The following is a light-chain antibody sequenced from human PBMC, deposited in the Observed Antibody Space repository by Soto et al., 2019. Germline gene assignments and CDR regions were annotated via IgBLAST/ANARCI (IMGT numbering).Light chain of an antibody. J-gene: IGLJ1*01. CDR3: TSYAGGNNV. V-gene: IGLV2-8*01. Sequence: QSALTQPPSASGSPGQSVTISCTGTSSDVGGYNYVSWYQQYPGEAPKLMVYEVNKRPSGVPDRFSGSKSGNTASLTVSGLQAEDEADYYCTSYAGGNNVFGTGTKVTVL. CDR2: EVN. CDR1: SSDVGGYNY.